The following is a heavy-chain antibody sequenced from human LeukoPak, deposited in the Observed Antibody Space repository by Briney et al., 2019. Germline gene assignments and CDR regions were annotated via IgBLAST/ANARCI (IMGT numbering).Heavy chain of an antibody. Sequence: GGSLRLSCEVSEFPFSIYAMAWVRQAPGQGLEWVSAINASGSDTYYTDSVKGRFTISRDNSKNTVYLQMNSLRVEDTAVYYCADYRKPQGLDYWGQGTLVTVSS. CDR3: ADYRKPQGLDY. CDR1: EFPFSIYA. D-gene: IGHD3-16*01. CDR2: INASGSDT. V-gene: IGHV3-23*01. J-gene: IGHJ4*02.